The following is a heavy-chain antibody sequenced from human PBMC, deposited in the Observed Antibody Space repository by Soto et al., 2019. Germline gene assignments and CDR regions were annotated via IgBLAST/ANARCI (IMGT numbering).Heavy chain of an antibody. Sequence: SQTLSLTCAISGDSVSSNSATWDWIRQSPSRGLEWLGRTYYRSKWYNDYAVSVKSRITINPDTSNNQLSLQLNSVTPDDTAVYYCVTALPSGGRLGEREFDYWGQGALVTVSS. CDR3: VTALPSGGRLGEREFDY. CDR2: TYYRSKWYN. J-gene: IGHJ4*02. CDR1: GDSVSSNSAT. D-gene: IGHD1-26*01. V-gene: IGHV6-1*01.